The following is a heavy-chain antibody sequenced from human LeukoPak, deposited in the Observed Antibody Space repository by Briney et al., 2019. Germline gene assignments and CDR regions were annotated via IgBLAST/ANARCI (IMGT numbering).Heavy chain of an antibody. V-gene: IGHV4-38-2*02. J-gene: IGHJ4*02. CDR2: IYHSGST. Sequence: PSETLSLTCTVSGYSISSGNYWGWIRQPPGKGPEWIGSIYHSGSTYYNPSLKSRVSISVDTSENQFSLRLSSVTAADTAVYYCARDGDFYYFDYWGQGTLVTVSS. CDR3: ARDGDFYYFDY. CDR1: GYSISSGNY.